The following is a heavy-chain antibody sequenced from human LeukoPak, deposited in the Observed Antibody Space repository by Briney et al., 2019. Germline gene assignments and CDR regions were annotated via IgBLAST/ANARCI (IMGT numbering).Heavy chain of an antibody. J-gene: IGHJ4*02. CDR3: ARAFGYGDYYERFDY. D-gene: IGHD4-17*01. Sequence: ASVKVSCKASGYTLTSYGISWVRQAPGQGLEWMGWISAYNGNTNYAQKLQGRVTMTTDTSTSTAYMELRSLRSDDTAVYYCARAFGYGDYYERFDYWGQGTLVTVSS. CDR1: GYTLTSYG. V-gene: IGHV1-18*01. CDR2: ISAYNGNT.